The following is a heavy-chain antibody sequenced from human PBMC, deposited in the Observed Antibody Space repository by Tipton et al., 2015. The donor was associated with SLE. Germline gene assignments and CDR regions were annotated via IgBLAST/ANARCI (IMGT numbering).Heavy chain of an antibody. CDR1: GGSISSSTY. Sequence: TLSLTCTVSGGSISSSTYWGWIRQPPGKGLEWIGSIHHSGNTKYNPSLKSRVTISVDTSKSQFSLKLNSVTAADTAVYYCAKVKGSENYYDWFDPWDQGTLVTVSS. D-gene: IGHD3-10*01. CDR3: AKVKGSENYYDWFDP. V-gene: IGHV4-39*07. J-gene: IGHJ5*02. CDR2: IHHSGNT.